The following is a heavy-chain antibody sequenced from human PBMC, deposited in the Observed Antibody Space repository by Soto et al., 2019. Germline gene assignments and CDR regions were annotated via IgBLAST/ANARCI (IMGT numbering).Heavy chain of an antibody. CDR3: ANRGYSDGFVIY. CDR2: IIPMLGIA. J-gene: IGHJ4*02. V-gene: IGHV1-69*02. CDR1: GGTFSSYT. D-gene: IGHD5-18*01. Sequence: QVQLVQSGAEVKKPGSSVKVSCKASGGTFSSYTFSWVRQAPGQGLEWMGRIIPMLGIANYAQKFQGRVTITSDKSTSTADMELSSLRSEDTAVYYCANRGYSDGFVIYWGQGTLVTVSS.